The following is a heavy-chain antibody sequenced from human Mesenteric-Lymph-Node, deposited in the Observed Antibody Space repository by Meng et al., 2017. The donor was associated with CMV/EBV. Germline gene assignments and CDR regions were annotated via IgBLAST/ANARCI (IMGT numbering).Heavy chain of an antibody. CDR2: IDEGGTS. Sequence: SETLSLTCAVHGGPSSGYQWTWIRQSPEKGLEWIGEIDEGGTSNHNPSLKSRVTISVDASKSQFSLNLGSVTAADTAIYYCARARFLQWSQDYSGLDVWGQGTTVTVSS. D-gene: IGHD3-3*01. CDR3: ARARFLQWSQDYSGLDV. J-gene: IGHJ6*02. CDR1: GGPSSGYQ. V-gene: IGHV4-34*01.